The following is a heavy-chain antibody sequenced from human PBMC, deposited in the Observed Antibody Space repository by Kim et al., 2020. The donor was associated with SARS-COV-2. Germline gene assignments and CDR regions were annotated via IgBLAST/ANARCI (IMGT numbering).Heavy chain of an antibody. J-gene: IGHJ6*02. CDR1: GFSFSDYY. CDR2: ISSSGTRI. Sequence: GGSLRLSCAASGFSFSDYYMSWIRQAPGKGLEWFSFISSSGTRIYYADSVKGRFTISRDNAKDSLYLQMDSLRAEDTAVYYCASLGLVNPYYNILTGYQYDMDVWGQGTTVTVSS. CDR3: ASLGLVNPYYNILTGYQYDMDV. V-gene: IGHV3-11*01. D-gene: IGHD3-9*01.